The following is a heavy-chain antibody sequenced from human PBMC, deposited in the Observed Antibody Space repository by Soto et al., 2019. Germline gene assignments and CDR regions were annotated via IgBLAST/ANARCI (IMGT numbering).Heavy chain of an antibody. D-gene: IGHD4-17*01. CDR2: ISSSGSTI. J-gene: IGHJ6*03. CDR3: ASPSKGDYVQNYYYYMDV. V-gene: IGHV3-11*01. Sequence: QVQLVESGGGLVKPGGSLRLSCAASGFTFSDYYMSWIRQAPGKGLEWVSYISSSGSTIYYADSVKGRFTISRDNAKNSLYLQMNSLRAEDTAVYYWASPSKGDYVQNYYYYMDVWGKGTTVTVSS. CDR1: GFTFSDYY.